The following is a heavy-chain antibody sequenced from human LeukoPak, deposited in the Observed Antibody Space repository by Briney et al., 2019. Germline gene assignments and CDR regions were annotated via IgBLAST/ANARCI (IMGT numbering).Heavy chain of an antibody. CDR2: IRYDGSNK. CDR3: AKDRAIAAAGTEGDY. Sequence: PGGSVRLSCAASGFTFSSYGMHWVRQAPGKGLEWVAFIRYDGSNKYYADSVKGRFTISRDNSKNTLYLQMNSLRAEDTAVYYCAKDRAIAAAGTEGDYWGHGTLVTVSS. D-gene: IGHD6-13*01. J-gene: IGHJ4*01. V-gene: IGHV3-30*02. CDR1: GFTFSSYG.